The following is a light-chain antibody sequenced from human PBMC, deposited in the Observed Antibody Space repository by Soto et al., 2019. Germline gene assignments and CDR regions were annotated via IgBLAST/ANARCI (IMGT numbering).Light chain of an antibody. CDR1: QGISSY. CDR2: AAS. J-gene: IGKJ5*01. V-gene: IGKV1-8*01. CDR3: QQYYSYLPIT. Sequence: AIRMTQSPSSLSASPGDRVTITCRASQGISSYLAWYQQKPGKAPKLLIYAASTLQSGVPSRFSGSGSGTDFTLTISCLQSEDFATYYCQQYYSYLPITFGQGTRLEI.